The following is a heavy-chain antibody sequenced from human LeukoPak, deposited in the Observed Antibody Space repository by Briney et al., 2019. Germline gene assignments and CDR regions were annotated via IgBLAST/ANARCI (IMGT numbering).Heavy chain of an antibody. J-gene: IGHJ4*02. V-gene: IGHV3-73*01. CDR3: TRHPSYYDSSGYYSDFDY. CDR2: IRGKAHSYAA. D-gene: IGHD3-22*01. Sequence: RGCLSLSCAASGFTFSGCAMHWVRQASAKGREWVGRIRGKAHSYAAAYAASVKGRFTISRDDSKNTAYLQMNSLKTEDTAVYYCTRHPSYYDSSGYYSDFDYWGQGTLVTVSS. CDR1: GFTFSGCA.